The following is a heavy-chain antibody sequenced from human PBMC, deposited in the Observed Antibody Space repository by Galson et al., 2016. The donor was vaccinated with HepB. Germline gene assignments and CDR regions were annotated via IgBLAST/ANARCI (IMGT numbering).Heavy chain of an antibody. CDR3: ARWGRREKQL. J-gene: IGHJ4*02. D-gene: IGHD3-16*01. Sequence: SLRLSCAASGFTLSNYAMHWVRQSPGKGLEWVAYIITSGNTKLSADSVRGRFVVSRDNAKNSVYLEMNSLTPDDSGVYYCARWGRREKQLWGPGTLVTVST. CDR1: GFTLSNYA. V-gene: IGHV3-48*03. CDR2: IITSGNTK.